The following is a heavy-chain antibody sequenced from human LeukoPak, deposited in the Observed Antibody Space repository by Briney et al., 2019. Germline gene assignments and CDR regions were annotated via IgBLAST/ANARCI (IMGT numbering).Heavy chain of an antibody. V-gene: IGHV3-13*01. CDR3: ARWTVEGDGFDY. CDR2: IGTAGDT. Sequence: PGGSLRLSCAASGFTFSSYDMRWVRHATGKGLEWVSAIGTAGDTYYPGSVKGRFTISRENAKNSLYLQMNSRRAGDTAVYYCARWTVEGDGFDYWGQGTLVTVSS. CDR1: GFTFSSYD. J-gene: IGHJ4*02. D-gene: IGHD4-23*01.